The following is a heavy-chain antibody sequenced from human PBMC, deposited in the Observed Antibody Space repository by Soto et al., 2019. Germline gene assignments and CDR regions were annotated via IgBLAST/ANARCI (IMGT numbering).Heavy chain of an antibody. V-gene: IGHV4-4*07. CDR1: GGAINSYY. J-gene: IGHJ5*02. CDR3: ARGQRFSDWFDP. Sequence: TSEPLSIPYTVSGGAINSYYWTWIRQPAGKGLEWIGRIYSSGSTKYNPSLQSRVSMSLDTSKNQFSLRLTSVTAADTAVYYCARGQRFSDWFDPWGQGTLVTVSS. CDR2: IYSSGST. D-gene: IGHD3-3*01.